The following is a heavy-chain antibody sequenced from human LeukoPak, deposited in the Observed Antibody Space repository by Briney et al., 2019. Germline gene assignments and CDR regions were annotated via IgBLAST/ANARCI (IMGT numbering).Heavy chain of an antibody. V-gene: IGHV4-30-4*08. Sequence: PSQTLSLTCTVSGGSISSGDYYWSWIRQSPGKGLEWVGYIYYSGSTYYNPSLKSRATISVDTSKNQFSLELSSVTAADTAVYSCARVSTEADYFDYWGQGTLVTVSS. J-gene: IGHJ4*02. CDR3: ARVSTEADYFDY. CDR2: IYYSGST. D-gene: IGHD2-2*01. CDR1: GGSISSGDYY.